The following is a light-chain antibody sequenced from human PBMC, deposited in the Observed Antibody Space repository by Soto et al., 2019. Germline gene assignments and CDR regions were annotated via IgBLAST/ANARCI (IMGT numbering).Light chain of an antibody. Sequence: DIQMTQAPCAMSAYVGEGGIITCRGSQSISSYLNWYQQKPGKAPKLLIYAASSLQSGVPSRFSGSGSWTDFTLTISSLQPEDFATYYCQQRYSTPALTFGGGTKVDIK. J-gene: IGKJ4*01. CDR3: QQRYSTPALT. CDR2: AAS. CDR1: QSISSY. V-gene: IGKV1-39*01.